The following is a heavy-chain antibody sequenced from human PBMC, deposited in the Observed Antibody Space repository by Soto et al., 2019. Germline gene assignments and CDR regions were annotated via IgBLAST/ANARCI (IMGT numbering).Heavy chain of an antibody. V-gene: IGHV4-30-2*06. D-gene: IGHD3-10*01. CDR1: SASISSGSHS. CDR3: ARDPPGPSPRWDV. J-gene: IGHJ6*02. Sequence: XQSLSLPYSVSSASISSGSHSWSWIRQSPGRGLEWSGYIYYTGATYYNPSLKSRVTLSIDRSNKQFSLNFNSVTASDTAVYYCARDPPGPSPRWDVWGQGTTVTVSS. CDR2: IYYTGAT.